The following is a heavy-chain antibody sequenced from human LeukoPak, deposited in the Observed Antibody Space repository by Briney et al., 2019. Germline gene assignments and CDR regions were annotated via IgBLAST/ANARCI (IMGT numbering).Heavy chain of an antibody. Sequence: PGGSLRLSCAASGFTFSTYTMNWVRQPPGKGLEWVSSISSTSSYIYYAVSGKGRFTVSRDNTEDSLYLQMNSLRAEDTAVYYCARVEDRVGYCSGGSCSHDCWGRGALVSVS. CDR1: GFTFSTYT. CDR3: ARVEDRVGYCSGGSCSHDC. V-gene: IGHV3-21*01. D-gene: IGHD2-15*01. J-gene: IGHJ4*02. CDR2: ISSTSSYI.